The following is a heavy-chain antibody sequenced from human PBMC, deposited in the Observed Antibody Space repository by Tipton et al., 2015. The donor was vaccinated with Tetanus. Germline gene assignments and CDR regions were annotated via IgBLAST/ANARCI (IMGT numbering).Heavy chain of an antibody. CDR3: ARVPTNPLAVDRPTDY. Sequence: QLVQSGAAVKKPGASVRVSCKASGYTFSNFAMSWVRQAPGQGLEWIGWISVYNGNTNYGQNVQGRVTMTTDTPAGTAYMELRSLRSDDTAVYYCARVPTNPLAVDRPTDYWGQGTLVTVSS. J-gene: IGHJ4*02. V-gene: IGHV1-18*01. CDR2: ISVYNGNT. D-gene: IGHD6-19*01. CDR1: GYTFSNFA.